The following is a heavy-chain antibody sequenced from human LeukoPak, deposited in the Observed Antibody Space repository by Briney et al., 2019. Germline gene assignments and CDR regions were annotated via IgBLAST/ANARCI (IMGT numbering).Heavy chain of an antibody. D-gene: IGHD3-10*01. J-gene: IGHJ6*02. CDR3: ARDLVTMVRGVIMGYYYYGMDV. Sequence: GGSLRLSCAASGFTFSDYCMSWIRQAPGEWLEWVSYISSIGSTIYYADSVKGRFTTPRDNAKNSLYLQINSLRAEDTAVYYCARDLVTMVRGVIMGYYYYGMDVWGQRTAVTVSS. CDR1: GFTFSDYC. CDR2: ISSIGSTI. V-gene: IGHV3-11*01.